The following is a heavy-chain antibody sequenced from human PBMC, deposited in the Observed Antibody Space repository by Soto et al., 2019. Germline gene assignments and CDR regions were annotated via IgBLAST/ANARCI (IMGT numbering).Heavy chain of an antibody. Sequence: AAVTVSCKASGYTFTDYHMHWVRQAPGQGLEWVGWINPNSGGTKYAQKFQGRVTMTRDTSISTGYMELSRLRSDDTAVYYCARDSMGYWGQGTLVTVSS. D-gene: IGHD3-10*01. CDR2: INPNSGGT. V-gene: IGHV1-2*02. J-gene: IGHJ4*02. CDR3: ARDSMGY. CDR1: GYTFTDYH.